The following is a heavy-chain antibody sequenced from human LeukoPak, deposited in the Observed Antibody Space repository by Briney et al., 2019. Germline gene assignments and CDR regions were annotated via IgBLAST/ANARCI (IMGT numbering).Heavy chain of an antibody. D-gene: IGHD1-14*01. J-gene: IGHJ2*01. V-gene: IGHV3-66*01. CDR3: ASRGRGHRNWYFDL. Sequence: ETLSLTCAVSGGSISSSNWWSWVRQAPGKGLEWVSVTYGDGSTSYADSVKDRFTISRDISKNTFFLQMNNLRAEDTAVYYCASRGRGHRNWYFDLWGRGTLVTVSS. CDR1: GGSISSSNW. CDR2: TYGDGST.